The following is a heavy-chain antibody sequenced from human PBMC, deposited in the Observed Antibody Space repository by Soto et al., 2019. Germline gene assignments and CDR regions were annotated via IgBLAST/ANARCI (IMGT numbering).Heavy chain of an antibody. V-gene: IGHV1-8*01. Sequence: QVQLVQSGAEVRKPGASVKVSCEASGYTFTSYDIYWVRQATGQGLEWMGWMNPNTGNSGYAPKFQGRVTMNSDTSISTAHMELSSLRSEDTTVYYCARRAETNGWNGFGADKYYFDFWGQGTLVTVSS. J-gene: IGHJ4*02. CDR2: MNPNTGNS. CDR3: ARRAETNGWNGFGADKYYFDF. D-gene: IGHD1-1*01. CDR1: GYTFTSYD.